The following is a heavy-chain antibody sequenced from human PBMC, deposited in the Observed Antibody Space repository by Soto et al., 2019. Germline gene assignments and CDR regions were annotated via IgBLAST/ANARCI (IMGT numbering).Heavy chain of an antibody. J-gene: IGHJ4*02. CDR3: AHLLGGCNRSGCSPLRFDY. CDR1: GFSLSTSGVG. V-gene: IGHV2-5*02. D-gene: IGHD6-25*01. CDR2: IYWDDDK. Sequence: QITLKESGPTLVKPTQTLTLTCTFSGFSLSTSGVGVGWIRQPPGKALEWLALIYWDDDKHNSPSLKSRPTITKDTTKNQVVLTMTNMDPVDTATYYCAHLLGGCNRSGCSPLRFDYWGQGILVTVSS.